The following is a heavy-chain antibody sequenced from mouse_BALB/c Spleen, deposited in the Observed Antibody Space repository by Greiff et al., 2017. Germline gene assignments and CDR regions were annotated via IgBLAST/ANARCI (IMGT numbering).Heavy chain of an antibody. J-gene: IGHJ4*01. CDR3: ARRGDYDRYYAMDY. D-gene: IGHD2-4*01. CDR1: GFTFSSYG. Sequence: EVKLVESGGGLVQPGGSLKLSCAASGFTFSSYGMSWVRQTPDKRLELVATINSNGGSTYYPDSVKGRFTISRDNAKNTLYLQMSSLKSEDTAMYYCARRGDYDRYYAMDYWGQGTSVTVSS. V-gene: IGHV5-6-3*01. CDR2: INSNGGST.